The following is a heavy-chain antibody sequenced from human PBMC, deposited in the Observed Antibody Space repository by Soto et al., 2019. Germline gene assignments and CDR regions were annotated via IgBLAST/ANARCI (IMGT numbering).Heavy chain of an antibody. CDR3: ARGYCSGGSCYVGRFDP. J-gene: IGHJ5*02. V-gene: IGHV4-59*08. Sequence: SETLSLTCTVSGGSISSYYWSWIRQPPGKGLEWIGYIYYSGSTNYNPSLKSRVTISVDTSKNQFSLKLSSVTAADTAVYYCARGYCSGGSCYVGRFDPWGQGTLVTVSS. CDR2: IYYSGST. D-gene: IGHD2-15*01. CDR1: GGSISSYY.